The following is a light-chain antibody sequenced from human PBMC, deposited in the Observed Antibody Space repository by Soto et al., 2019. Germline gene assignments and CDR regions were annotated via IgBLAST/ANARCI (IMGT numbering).Light chain of an antibody. CDR3: QQYNNWPPGT. CDR1: QSISTY. CDR2: GAS. V-gene: IGKV3-15*01. J-gene: IGKJ1*01. Sequence: EMGMTQSPASLSVSPGERATLSCRGNQSISTYLAWYQQKPGQAPRLLIYGASTRATGIPVRFSGSGSGTEFTLTISSLQSEDFAVYYCQQYNNWPPGTFGQGTKVDI.